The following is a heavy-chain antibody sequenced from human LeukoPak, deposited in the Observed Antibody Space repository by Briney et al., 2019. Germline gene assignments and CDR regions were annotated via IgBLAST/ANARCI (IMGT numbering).Heavy chain of an antibody. D-gene: IGHD1-26*01. Sequence: QTLSLTCTVSGGSISSGGYYWSWIRQPPGKALEWLALIDWDDDKYYSTSLKTRLTISKDTSKNQVVLTMTNMDPVDTATYYCARMGAVLHAFDIWGQGTMVTVSS. CDR2: IDWDDDK. J-gene: IGHJ3*02. CDR1: GGSISSGGYY. V-gene: IGHV2-70*01. CDR3: ARMGAVLHAFDI.